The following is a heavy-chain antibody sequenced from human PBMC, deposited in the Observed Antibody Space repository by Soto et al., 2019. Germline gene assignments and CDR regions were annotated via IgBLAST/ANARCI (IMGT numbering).Heavy chain of an antibody. CDR1: GGSFSGYY. D-gene: IGHD3-10*01. V-gene: IGHV4-34*01. CDR3: ARRITMVRGVIIWDRYFDY. J-gene: IGHJ4*02. Sequence: SETLSLTCAVYGGSFSGYYWSWIRQPPGKRLEWIGEINHSGSTNYNPSLKSRVTISVDTSKNQFSLKLSSVTAADTAVYYCARRITMVRGVIIWDRYFDYWGQGTLVTSPQ. CDR2: INHSGST.